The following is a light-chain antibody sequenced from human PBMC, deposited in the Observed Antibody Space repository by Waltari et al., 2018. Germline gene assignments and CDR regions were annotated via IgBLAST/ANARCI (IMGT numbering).Light chain of an antibody. J-gene: IGKJ1*01. Sequence: EIVVTQSPATLSVSPGERATLSCRTSQSVSSNFAWYQQKPGQSPRLLIYEASTRATGIPARFSGSGSGTEFTHTISSLQSEDFALYYCQQYKYWPPATFGQGTKVEIK. CDR2: EAS. CDR1: QSVSSN. V-gene: IGKV3D-15*01. CDR3: QQYKYWPPAT.